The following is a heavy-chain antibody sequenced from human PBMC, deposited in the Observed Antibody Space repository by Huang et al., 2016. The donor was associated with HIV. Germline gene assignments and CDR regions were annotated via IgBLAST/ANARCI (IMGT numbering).Heavy chain of an antibody. CDR3: AKESRWFSDFDQ. D-gene: IGHD2-15*01. CDR2: ISYDGRSD. J-gene: IGHJ5*02. CDR1: GFTFINFA. Sequence: QVQLVESGGGVVQPGTSLRLSCTASGFTFINFAMHWVRQAPGKGLEWVAVISYDGRSDRYSDSVKGRFTISRDNDKNTLSLEMNRLRHDDTAVYYCAKESRWFSDFDQWGQGTLVTVSS. V-gene: IGHV3-30*04.